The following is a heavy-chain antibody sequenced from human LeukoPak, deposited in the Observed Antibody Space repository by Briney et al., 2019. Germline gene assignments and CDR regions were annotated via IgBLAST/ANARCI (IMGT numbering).Heavy chain of an antibody. CDR2: INHSGST. V-gene: IGHV4-34*01. CDR1: GGSFSGYY. J-gene: IGHJ4*02. CDR3: ARGEYIAAAQYAY. D-gene: IGHD6-13*01. Sequence: PSETLSLTCAVYGGSFSGYYWSWIRQPPGKGLEWIGEINHSGSTNYNPSLKSRVTISVDTSKNQFSLKLSSVTAADTAVYYCARGEYIAAAQYAYWGQGTLVTVSS.